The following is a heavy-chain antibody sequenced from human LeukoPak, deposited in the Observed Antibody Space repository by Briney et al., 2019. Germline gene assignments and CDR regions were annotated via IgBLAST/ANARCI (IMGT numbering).Heavy chain of an antibody. D-gene: IGHD1-26*01. V-gene: IGHV4-39*01. CDR1: GASISSSSYY. CDR2: IYYSGST. J-gene: IGHJ4*02. Sequence: SETLSLTCTVSGASISSSSYYWGWIRQPPGKGLEWIGSIYYSGSTYYNPSLKSRVTISVDTSKNQFSLKLSSVTAADTAVYYCARRLTQGSIDYWGQGTLVTVSS. CDR3: ARRLTQGSIDY.